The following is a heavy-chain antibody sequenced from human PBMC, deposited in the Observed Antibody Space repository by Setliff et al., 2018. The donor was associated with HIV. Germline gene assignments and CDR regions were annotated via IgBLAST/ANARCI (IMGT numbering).Heavy chain of an antibody. V-gene: IGHV1-18*01. Sequence: ASVKVSCKSSGYTFTSYGISWVRQAPGKGLEWMAWISINTGNTNYAQKFQGRVTVTTDTSTSTAYMELSSLSSEDTAVYYCARSAHDSETGYWGQGTLVTVSS. CDR1: GYTFTSYG. CDR3: ARSAHDSETGY. J-gene: IGHJ4*02. CDR2: ISINTGNT. D-gene: IGHD5-12*01.